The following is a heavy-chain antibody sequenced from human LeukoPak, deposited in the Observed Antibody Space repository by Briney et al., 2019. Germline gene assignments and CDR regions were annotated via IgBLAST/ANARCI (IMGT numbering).Heavy chain of an antibody. CDR1: GYTFTGYY. Sequence: SVKVSCKASGYTFTGYYMHWVRQAPGQGLERMGRINPNSGGTNYAQKFQGRVTMTRDTSISTAYMGLSRLRSADTAVYYCARDLYDFWSGYYTYYFDYWGQGTLVTVSS. V-gene: IGHV1-2*06. D-gene: IGHD3-3*01. J-gene: IGHJ4*02. CDR3: ARDLYDFWSGYYTYYFDY. CDR2: INPNSGGT.